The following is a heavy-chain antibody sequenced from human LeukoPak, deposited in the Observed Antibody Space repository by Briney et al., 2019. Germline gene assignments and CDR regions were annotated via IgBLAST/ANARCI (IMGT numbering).Heavy chain of an antibody. J-gene: IGHJ5*02. V-gene: IGHV1-46*01. CDR3: ARDNSFENFDP. Sequence: GASVKASCKASGYSFTTSHMHWVRQAPGQGLEWMGTITGNGASRSFAQKFQGRLTMTRDMSTSTVYMEMSGLTSDDTAVYYCARDNSFENFDPWGQGTLVIVSS. CDR2: ITGNGASR. CDR1: GYSFTTSH. D-gene: IGHD4-23*01.